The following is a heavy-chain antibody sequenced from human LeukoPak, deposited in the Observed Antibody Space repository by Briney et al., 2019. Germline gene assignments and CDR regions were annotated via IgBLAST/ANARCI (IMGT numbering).Heavy chain of an antibody. V-gene: IGHV3-23*01. Sequence: PGGSLRLSCAASGFTLSSYAMSWVRQAPGKGLEWVSLISGNAGSTHYADSVKGRFTISRDNSKNTLYLQMNSLRAEDTAVYYCARDTYDFWSGYYSSSSSYYFDYWGQGTLVTVSS. CDR3: ARDTYDFWSGYYSSSSSYYFDY. J-gene: IGHJ4*02. D-gene: IGHD3-3*01. CDR1: GFTLSSYA. CDR2: ISGNAGST.